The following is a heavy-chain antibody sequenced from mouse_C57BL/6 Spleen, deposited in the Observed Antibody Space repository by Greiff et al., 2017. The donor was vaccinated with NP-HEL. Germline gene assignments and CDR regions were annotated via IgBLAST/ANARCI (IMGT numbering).Heavy chain of an antibody. CDR2: IDPSDSYT. CDR1: GYTFTSYW. Sequence: QVQLKQPGAELVMPGASVKLSCKASGYTFTSYWMHWVKQRPGQGLEWIGEIDPSDSYTNYNQKFKGKSTLTVDKSSSTAYMQLSSLTSEDSAVYYCARLGGSSYVGYFDVWGTGTTVTVSS. D-gene: IGHD1-1*01. V-gene: IGHV1-69*01. J-gene: IGHJ1*03. CDR3: ARLGGSSYVGYFDV.